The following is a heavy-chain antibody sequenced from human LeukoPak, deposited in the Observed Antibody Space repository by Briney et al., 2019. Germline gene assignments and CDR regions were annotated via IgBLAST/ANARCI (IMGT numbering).Heavy chain of an antibody. V-gene: IGHV1-69*13. J-gene: IGHJ4*02. Sequence: VASVKVSCKASGYTFTSYGISWVQQAPGQGLDWMGGIIPIFGTANYAQKFQGRVTITADESTSTAYMELSSLRSEDTAVYYCARLGSIAAAVIDYWGQGTLVTVSS. CDR1: GYTFTSYG. D-gene: IGHD6-13*01. CDR2: IIPIFGTA. CDR3: ARLGSIAAAVIDY.